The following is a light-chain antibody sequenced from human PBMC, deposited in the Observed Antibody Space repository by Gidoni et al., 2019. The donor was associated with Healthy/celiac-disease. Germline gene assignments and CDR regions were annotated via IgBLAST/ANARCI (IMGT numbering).Light chain of an antibody. CDR3: PSYDSSNQAVL. J-gene: IGLJ2*01. Sequence: SESPGKTVTISCTRSSGSIASNYVQWYQQRPGSSPTTVIYEDNQRPSGVPDRFSGSIDSSSNSASLTISGLKTEDEADYYCPSYDSSNQAVLFGGGTNLTVL. V-gene: IGLV6-57*01. CDR2: EDN. CDR1: SGSIASNY.